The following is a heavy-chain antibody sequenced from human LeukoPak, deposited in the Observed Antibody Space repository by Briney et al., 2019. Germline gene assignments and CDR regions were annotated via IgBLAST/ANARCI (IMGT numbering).Heavy chain of an antibody. CDR3: ARNRYDYIWGSYRLFYAFDI. V-gene: IGHV4-59*12. Sequence: SETLSLTCTVPGGSISSYYWSWIRQPPGKGLEWIGYIYYSGSTNYNPSLKSRVTISVDTSKNQFSLKLSSVTAADTAVYYCARNRYDYIWGSYRLFYAFDIWGQGTMVTVSS. CDR2: IYYSGST. J-gene: IGHJ3*02. D-gene: IGHD3-16*02. CDR1: GGSISSYY.